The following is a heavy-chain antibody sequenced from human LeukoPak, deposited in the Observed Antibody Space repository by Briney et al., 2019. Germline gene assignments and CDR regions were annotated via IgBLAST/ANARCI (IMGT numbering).Heavy chain of an antibody. V-gene: IGHV3-53*01. CDR1: GFSVGSKY. CDR2: LYSGSDT. CDR3: ARVGDHFHWYLDL. Sequence: GGSLRLSCAASGFSVGSKYMNWVSQAPGKGLEWISILYSGSDTYYSDSVSGRFTISRDDSKSTLSLQMNSLRAEDTAVYYFARVGDHFHWYLDLWGRGTLVSVSS. J-gene: IGHJ2*01. D-gene: IGHD3-3*02.